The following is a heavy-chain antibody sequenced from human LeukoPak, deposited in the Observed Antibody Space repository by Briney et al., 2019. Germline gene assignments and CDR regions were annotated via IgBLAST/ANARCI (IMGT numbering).Heavy chain of an antibody. D-gene: IGHD6-13*01. CDR3: AKGSPGIQNWFDP. J-gene: IGHJ5*02. CDR2: IDIGGGTT. V-gene: IGHV3-23*01. Sequence: GGSLRLSCAASGFTFSTYAVSWVRQAPGMGLQLVSAIDIGGGTTYSADSVKGRFTISRDNSKNTLYLQMDSLRAEDTAVYYCAKGSPGIQNWFDPWGQGTLVTVSS. CDR1: GFTFSTYA.